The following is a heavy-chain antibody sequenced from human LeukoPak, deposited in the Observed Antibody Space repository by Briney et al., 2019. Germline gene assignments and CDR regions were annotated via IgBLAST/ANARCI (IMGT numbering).Heavy chain of an antibody. CDR1: GVSISGNY. V-gene: IGHV4-59*01. D-gene: IGHD1-1*01. Sequence: KSSETLSLTCTVSGVSISGNYWSWIRQPPGKGLEWIGYIFYTGSTNYNPSLKSRVTISVDTSKNQFSLKLSSVTAADTAVYYCARDRLQLQSWGQGTLVTVSS. J-gene: IGHJ5*02. CDR2: IFYTGST. CDR3: ARDRLQLQS.